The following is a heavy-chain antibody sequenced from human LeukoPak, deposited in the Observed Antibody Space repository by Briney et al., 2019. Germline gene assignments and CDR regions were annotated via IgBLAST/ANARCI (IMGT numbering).Heavy chain of an antibody. V-gene: IGHV3-30*18. CDR1: GLTFSSYG. CDR2: ISYDGSNK. D-gene: IGHD3-10*01. J-gene: IGHJ6*02. Sequence: GGSLRLSCAASGLTFSSYGMHWVRQAPGKGLEWVAVISYDGSNKYYADSVKGRFTISRDNSKNTLYLQMNSLRAEDTAVYYCAKVLTMVREIYYYYYYGMDVWGQGTTVTVSS. CDR3: AKVLTMVREIYYYYYYGMDV.